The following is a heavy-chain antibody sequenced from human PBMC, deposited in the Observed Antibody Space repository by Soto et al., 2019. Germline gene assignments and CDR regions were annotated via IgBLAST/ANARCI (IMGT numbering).Heavy chain of an antibody. CDR1: GYTFTGYD. D-gene: IGHD1-26*01. CDR2: MNPNSGNT. CDR3: AGEKVGTTGIDF. Sequence: QAQLVQSGAEVKKPGASVKVSCKASGYTFTGYDINWVRQATGQGLEWMGWMNPNSGNTGYAQNFQGRFTMTRDNSITTAYMELTSLRDDDSAVYYCAGEKVGTTGIDFWGQGTLVTVSS. V-gene: IGHV1-8*01. J-gene: IGHJ4*02.